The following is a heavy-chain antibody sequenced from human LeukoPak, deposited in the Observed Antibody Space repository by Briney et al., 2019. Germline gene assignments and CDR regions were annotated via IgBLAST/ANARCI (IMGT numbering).Heavy chain of an antibody. CDR3: AQLGGSGF. Sequence: GGSLRLSCAASGFNLGDAWMSWVRQAPGKGLDCVGRIKPKTHGGTTDYAESVNGRFSVSRDDSKNTMNLQLNNLTPEDTGLYHCAQLGGSGFWGQGTQVTVSS. J-gene: IGHJ4*02. V-gene: IGHV3-15*01. CDR2: IKPKTHGGTT. CDR1: GFNLGDAW. D-gene: IGHD3-22*01.